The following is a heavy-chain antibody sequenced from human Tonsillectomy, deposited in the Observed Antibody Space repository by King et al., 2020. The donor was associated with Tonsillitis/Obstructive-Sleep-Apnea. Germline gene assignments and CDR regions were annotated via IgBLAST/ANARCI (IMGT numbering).Heavy chain of an antibody. J-gene: IGHJ6*03. CDR1: GFSLSNARMG. CDR2: IFSNDEK. V-gene: IGHV2-26*01. D-gene: IGHD4-11*01. CDR3: ARIHATVTTFYYYYMDV. Sequence: VTLQESGPVLVKPPETLTLTCTVSGFSLSNARMGVSWIRQPPGKALEWLAQIFSNDEKSYSTSLKSRVTISKDTSKSQVVLTMTNMDPVDTATYYCARIHATVTTFYYYYMDVWGKGTTVTVSS.